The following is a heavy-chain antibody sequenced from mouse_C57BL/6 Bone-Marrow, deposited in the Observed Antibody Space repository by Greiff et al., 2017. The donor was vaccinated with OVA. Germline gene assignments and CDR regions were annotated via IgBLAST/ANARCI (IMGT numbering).Heavy chain of an antibody. Sequence: QVQLQQPGAELVKPGASVKLSCKASGYTFTSYWMQWVKQRPGQGLEWIGEIDPSDSYTNYNQKFKGKATLTVDTSSSTAYMQRSSLTSEDSAVYYGARENDYDRFAYWGQGTPVTVSA. D-gene: IGHD2-4*01. CDR3: ARENDYDRFAY. CDR1: GYTFTSYW. CDR2: IDPSDSYT. V-gene: IGHV1-50*01. J-gene: IGHJ3*01.